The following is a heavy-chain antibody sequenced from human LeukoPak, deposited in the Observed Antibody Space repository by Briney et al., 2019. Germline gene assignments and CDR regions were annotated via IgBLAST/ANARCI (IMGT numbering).Heavy chain of an antibody. V-gene: IGHV3-23*01. CDR3: ARPSSSSWLGSYFDY. Sequence: GGPLRLSCAASGFTFSSYAIRWLRQAPPKGVEWVSAISGSGGSTYYAHSVKGRFHISRDNSKNTLYLQMNSLRAEDRAVYFCARPSSSSWLGSYFDYWGQGTLVTVSS. D-gene: IGHD6-13*01. CDR2: ISGSGGST. J-gene: IGHJ4*02. CDR1: GFTFSSYA.